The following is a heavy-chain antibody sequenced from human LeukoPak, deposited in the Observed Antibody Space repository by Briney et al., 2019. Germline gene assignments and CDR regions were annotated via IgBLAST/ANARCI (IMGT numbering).Heavy chain of an antibody. CDR1: GFTFSSYN. D-gene: IGHD1-26*01. CDR3: AKNQPAGATKDY. V-gene: IGHV3-21*04. Sequence: GGSLRLSCAASGFTFSSYNMNWVRQAPGKGLEWVSSISSSSSYIYYADSVKGRFTISRDNAKNSLFLQMNSLRAEDTAVYYCAKNQPAGATKDYWGQGTLVTVSS. J-gene: IGHJ4*02. CDR2: ISSSSSYI.